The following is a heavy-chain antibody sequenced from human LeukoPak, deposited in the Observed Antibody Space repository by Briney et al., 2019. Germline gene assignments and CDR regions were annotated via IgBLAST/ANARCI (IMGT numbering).Heavy chain of an antibody. D-gene: IGHD2-8*02. V-gene: IGHV3-30*02. Sequence: GGSLRLSCAASGFTFSSYDIYWVRQAPGKGLEWVAFIRYDGSNKYYADSVRGRFTISRDNSKSTLSLQMNSLRAEDTAIYYCATYRQVLLPFESWGQGTLVTVSS. CDR2: IRYDGSNK. J-gene: IGHJ4*02. CDR1: GFTFSSYD. CDR3: ATYRQVLLPFES.